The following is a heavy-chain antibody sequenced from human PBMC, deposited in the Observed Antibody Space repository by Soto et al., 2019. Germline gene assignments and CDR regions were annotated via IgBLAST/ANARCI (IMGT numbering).Heavy chain of an antibody. V-gene: IGHV5-51*01. J-gene: IGHJ6*03. CDR1: GYNFTKFW. CDR3: AGNSVWGSATVSHYYYYMDV. CDR2: IYPGDSDT. D-gene: IGHD3-16*01. Sequence: GESLKISCKGSGYNFTKFWIGWVRQMPGKGLECMGVIYPGDSDTRYSPSFQGQVTISADKSISTAYLQWSSLKASDTVMYYCAGNSVWGSATVSHYYYYMDVWGKGTTVTVSS.